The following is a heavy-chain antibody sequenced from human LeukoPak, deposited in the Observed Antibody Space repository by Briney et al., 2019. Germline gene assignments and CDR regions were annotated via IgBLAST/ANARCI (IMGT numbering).Heavy chain of an antibody. CDR1: GGFISSYY. V-gene: IGHV4-59*01. CDR2: IYYSGST. D-gene: IGHD6-13*01. J-gene: IGHJ3*02. CDR3: ARGAAATI. Sequence: SETLSLTCTVSGGFISSYYWSWIRQPPGKGLEWIGYIYYSGSTNYNPSLKSRVTISVDTSKNQFSLKLNSVTAADTAVYYCARGAAATIWGQGTMVTVSS.